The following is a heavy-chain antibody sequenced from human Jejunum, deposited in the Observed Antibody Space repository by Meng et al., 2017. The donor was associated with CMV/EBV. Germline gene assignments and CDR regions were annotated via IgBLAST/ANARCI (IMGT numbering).Heavy chain of an antibody. J-gene: IGHJ5*01. CDR1: GGSLSSSSNY. CDR2: VYYDGNQ. V-gene: IGHV4-39*07. D-gene: IGHD1-14*01. CDR3: AFMRGQPRRNYFDF. Sequence: QVQLQESGPGLVKPSQTLSLTCGVSGGSLSSSSNYWGWVRRPPGKGLEWIGNVYYDGNQYYNPSLKSRVSIFADLSRNQFFLRLTSVSAADTAMYYCAFMRGQPRRNYFDFWGPGTLVTVSS.